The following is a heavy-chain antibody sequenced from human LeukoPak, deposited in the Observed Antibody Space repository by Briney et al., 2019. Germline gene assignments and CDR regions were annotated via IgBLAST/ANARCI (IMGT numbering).Heavy chain of an antibody. CDR3: ARDSGEDFDY. CDR1: GGSISSYY. V-gene: IGHV4-59*01. J-gene: IGHJ4*02. Sequence: PSETLSLTCTVSGGSISSYYWSWIRQPPGEGLEWIGYIYYSGSTNYNPSLKSRVTISVDTSKNQFSLKLSSVTAADTAVYYCARDSGEDFDYWGQGTLVTVSS. CDR2: IYYSGST.